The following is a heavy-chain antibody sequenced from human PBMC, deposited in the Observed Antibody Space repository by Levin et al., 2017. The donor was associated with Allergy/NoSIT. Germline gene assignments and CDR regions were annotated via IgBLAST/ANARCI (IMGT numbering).Heavy chain of an antibody. Sequence: GGSLRLSCAASGFPFINAWMSWVRQAPGKGLEWVGRIKSKTDGETTDYAAPVKGRFTISRDDSKNTLYLQMNSLRIEDTGVYYCGDLGYGYSSDWGQGTLVVVSS. CDR3: GDLGYGYSSD. CDR2: IKSKTDGETT. CDR1: GFPFINAW. J-gene: IGHJ4*02. D-gene: IGHD5-18*01. V-gene: IGHV3-15*01.